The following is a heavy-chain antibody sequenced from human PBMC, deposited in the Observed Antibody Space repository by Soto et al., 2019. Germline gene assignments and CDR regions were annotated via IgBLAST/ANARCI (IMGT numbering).Heavy chain of an antibody. CDR3: AKGRGGSGSLTPRVDF. D-gene: IGHD3-10*01. J-gene: IGHJ4*02. CDR2: ISGGGDTT. V-gene: IGHV3-23*01. Sequence: EVQLLESGGGLVQPGGSLRLSCAASGFTFNNYAMTWVRQAPGKGLEWVSAISGGGDTTSYADSVKGRFTVSRDGSKNTLHLQMGSLRAEDTALYYCAKGRGGSGSLTPRVDFWCQGTLVTVSS. CDR1: GFTFNNYA.